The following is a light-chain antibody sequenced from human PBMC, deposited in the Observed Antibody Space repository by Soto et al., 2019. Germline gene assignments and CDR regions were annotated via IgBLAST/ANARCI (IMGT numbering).Light chain of an antibody. Sequence: ESMLTQSPATLSLSPGERATLSCRASQSVRSKYLTWYQQKPGQAPRLLIYGASLRATGVPDRFSGSGSGTDFTLTIRSLEPEDVAVYYCQQFGDSPPAFTFGQGTKLEI. J-gene: IGKJ2*01. CDR3: QQFGDSPPAFT. CDR2: GAS. CDR1: QSVRSKY. V-gene: IGKV3-20*01.